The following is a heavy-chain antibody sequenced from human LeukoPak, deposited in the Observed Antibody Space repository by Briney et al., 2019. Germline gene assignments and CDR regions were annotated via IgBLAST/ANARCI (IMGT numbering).Heavy chain of an antibody. CDR2: ISSSSSTI. Sequence: SGGSLRLSCAASGFTFNTYSMNWVRQAPGKGLEWVSYISSSSSTIYYADSVKGRFTISRDNAKNSLYLQMYSLRAEDTAVYYCARGIDEWLYLNYWGQGALVTVSS. V-gene: IGHV3-48*01. CDR1: GFTFNTYS. CDR3: ARGIDEWLYLNY. J-gene: IGHJ4*02. D-gene: IGHD3-3*01.